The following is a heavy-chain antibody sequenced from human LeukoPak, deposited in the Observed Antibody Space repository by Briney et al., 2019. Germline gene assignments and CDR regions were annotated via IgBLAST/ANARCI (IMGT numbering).Heavy chain of an antibody. V-gene: IGHV1-46*01. J-gene: IGHJ5*02. CDR2: INPSDDGT. CDR1: GYTFTSYY. Sequence: ASVKVSCKASGYTFTSYYMHWVRQAPGQGLEWMGVINPSDDGTNYPQRFQGRVTLTRDTSTSTVYMELSSLRSEDTAIYYCAKETPNTGWFDPWGQGTLVTVSS. CDR3: AKETPNTGWFDP. D-gene: IGHD1-14*01.